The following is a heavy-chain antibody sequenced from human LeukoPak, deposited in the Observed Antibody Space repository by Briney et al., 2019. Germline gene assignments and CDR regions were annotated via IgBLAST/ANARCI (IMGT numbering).Heavy chain of an antibody. CDR2: IKQDGSEK. CDR3: ARDNAIWAAMVPYYFDY. D-gene: IGHD5-18*01. Sequence: GGSLRLSCAASGFTFSSYWMSWVRKAPGKGLEWVANIKQDGSEKYYVDTVKGRFTISRDNAKNSLYLQMNSLRAEDTAVYYCARDNAIWAAMVPYYFDYWGQGTLVTVSS. V-gene: IGHV3-7*01. J-gene: IGHJ4*02. CDR1: GFTFSSYW.